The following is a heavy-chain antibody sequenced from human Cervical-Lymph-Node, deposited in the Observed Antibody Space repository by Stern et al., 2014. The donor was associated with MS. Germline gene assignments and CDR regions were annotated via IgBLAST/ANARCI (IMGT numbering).Heavy chain of an antibody. Sequence: VQLLESGAEVKKPGSSVKVSCKTSGGTFTSYGITWVRQASGQGLEWMGGISHTLGTVNYAQKFQDRITITADYSTNTVDMELTSLRSEDTAVYYCARINRDRSSWYDYWGQGTLVTVSS. CDR2: ISHTLGTV. D-gene: IGHD6-13*01. CDR1: GGTFTSYG. V-gene: IGHV1-69*19. J-gene: IGHJ4*02. CDR3: ARINRDRSSWYDY.